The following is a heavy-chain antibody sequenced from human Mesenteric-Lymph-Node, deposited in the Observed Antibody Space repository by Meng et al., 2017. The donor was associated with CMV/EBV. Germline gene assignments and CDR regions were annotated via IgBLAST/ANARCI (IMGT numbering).Heavy chain of an antibody. V-gene: IGHV3-53*01. J-gene: IGHJ6*02. D-gene: IGHD6-13*01. Sequence: GESLKISCAASGFTVSSNYMSWVRQAPGKGLEWVSVIYSGGSTYYADSVKGRFTISRDNSKNTLYLQMNSLRAEDTAVYYCASGSSWYYYYYGMDVWGQGTTVTVSS. CDR1: GFTVSSNY. CDR2: IYSGGST. CDR3: ASGSSWYYYYYGMDV.